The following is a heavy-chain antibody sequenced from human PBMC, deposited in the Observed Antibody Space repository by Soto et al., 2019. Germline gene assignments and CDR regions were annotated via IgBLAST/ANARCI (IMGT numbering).Heavy chain of an antibody. Sequence: ASVKVSCKSSGYTFTSYGVNGVRPAPGRGLEWWGWISAYTGNKKHAQKFQDSFTLTTEASTSTDYMELRSMRSDDTAVYYFARDRCTTYRCFTRHFYVGGQ. V-gene: IGHV1-18*04. CDR2: ISAYTGNK. CDR1: GYTFTSYG. CDR3: ARDRCTTYRCFTRHFYV. J-gene: IGHJ6*02. D-gene: IGHD2-8*01.